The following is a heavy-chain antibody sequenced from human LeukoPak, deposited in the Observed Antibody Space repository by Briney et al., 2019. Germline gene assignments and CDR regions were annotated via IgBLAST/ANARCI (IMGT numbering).Heavy chain of an antibody. CDR2: IYYSGST. CDR1: GDSISSGGSY. J-gene: IGHJ6*02. V-gene: IGHV4-61*08. D-gene: IGHD5-24*01. CDR3: AREENGMDV. Sequence: SQTLSLTCTVSGDSISSGGSYWSWTRQHPGKGLEWIGYIYYSGSTNYNPSLKSRVTISVDTSKNQFSLKLSSVTAADTAVYYCAREENGMDVWGQGTTVTVSS.